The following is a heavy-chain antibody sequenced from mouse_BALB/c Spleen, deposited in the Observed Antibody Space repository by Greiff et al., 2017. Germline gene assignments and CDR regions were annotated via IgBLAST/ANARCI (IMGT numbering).Heavy chain of an antibody. CDR2: IDPANGNT. J-gene: IGHJ4*01. CDR3: ARTYYRYGYAMDY. Sequence: EVQLVESGAELVKPGASVKLSCTASGFKIKDTYMHWVKQRPEQGLEWIGRIDPANGNTKYDPKFQGKATITADTSSNTAYLQLSSLTSEDTAVYYCARTYYRYGYAMDYWGQGTSVTVSS. CDR1: GFKIKDTY. D-gene: IGHD2-14*01. V-gene: IGHV14-3*02.